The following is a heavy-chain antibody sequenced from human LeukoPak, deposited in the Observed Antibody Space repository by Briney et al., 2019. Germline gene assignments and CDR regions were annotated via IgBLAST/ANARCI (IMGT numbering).Heavy chain of an antibody. D-gene: IGHD2-8*01. CDR1: GFPFSSYW. Sequence: PGGSLRLSCAASGFPFSSYWMHWARQAPGKGLVLVSRINSDGSSTSYADSVKGRFTISRDNAKNTLYLQMNSLRAEDTAVYYCASQGYCTNGVCYGYYFDYWGQGTLVTVSS. CDR3: ASQGYCTNGVCYGYYFDY. V-gene: IGHV3-74*01. CDR2: INSDGSST. J-gene: IGHJ4*02.